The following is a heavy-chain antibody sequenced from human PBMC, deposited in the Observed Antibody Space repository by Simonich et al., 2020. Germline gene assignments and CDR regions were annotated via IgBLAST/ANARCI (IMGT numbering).Heavy chain of an antibody. V-gene: IGHV1-18*01. Sequence: QVQQVQSGAEVKKPGASVKVSCKASGYTFTSYGISGGRQAPGQGLEWMGLSIAYNGNTNYAQKLQGRVTMTTDTSTSTAYMELRSLRSDDTAVYYCARASRGTWWYYYFDYWGQGTLVTVSS. J-gene: IGHJ4*02. CDR3: ARASRGTWWYYYFDY. CDR1: GYTFTSYG. D-gene: IGHD2-15*01. CDR2: SIAYNGNT.